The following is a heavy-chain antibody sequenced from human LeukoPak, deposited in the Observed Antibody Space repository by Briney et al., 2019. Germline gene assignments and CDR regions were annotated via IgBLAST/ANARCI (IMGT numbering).Heavy chain of an antibody. CDR3: ARSVTTPTHLDY. J-gene: IGHJ4*02. CDR1: VDTFAAYM. CDR2: SSTSNRDT. Sequence: ASVKVSCEASVDTFAAYMLSCGPQAPRGGVEWRGWSSTSNRDTAYAQKFQGRVSMTTDTSTSTAYMELRSPTSADTAVYYCARSVTTPTHLDYWGQGTLVSVSS. D-gene: IGHD1-1*01. V-gene: IGHV1-18*01.